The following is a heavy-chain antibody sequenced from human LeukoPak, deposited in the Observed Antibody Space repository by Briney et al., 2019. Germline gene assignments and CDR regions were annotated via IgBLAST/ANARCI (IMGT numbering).Heavy chain of an antibody. CDR1: GFTFSSYG. D-gene: IGHD6-19*01. Sequence: GGSLRLSCAASGFTFSSYGMSWVRQAPGKGLEWVSAISGSGGSTYYADSVKGRFTISRDNAKNSLYLQMNSLRAEDTAVYYCATLGIAVAGAGGDNWFDPWGQGTLVTVSS. CDR2: ISGSGGST. V-gene: IGHV3-23*01. CDR3: ATLGIAVAGAGGDNWFDP. J-gene: IGHJ5*02.